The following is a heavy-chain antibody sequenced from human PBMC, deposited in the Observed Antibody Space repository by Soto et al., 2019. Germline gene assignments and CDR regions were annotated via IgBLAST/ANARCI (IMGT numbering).Heavy chain of an antibody. D-gene: IGHD3-10*01. CDR1: GFTLSSYA. Sequence: GGSLRLSCAASGFTLSSYAMNWVRQAPGKGLEWVPGISGSGGSTYYADSVKGRFTISRDNSKNTLYLQMNSLRAEDTAVYYCAKAGNLMYYYGSGSLFDYWGQGTLVTVSS. CDR3: AKAGNLMYYYGSGSLFDY. V-gene: IGHV3-23*01. CDR2: ISGSGGST. J-gene: IGHJ4*02.